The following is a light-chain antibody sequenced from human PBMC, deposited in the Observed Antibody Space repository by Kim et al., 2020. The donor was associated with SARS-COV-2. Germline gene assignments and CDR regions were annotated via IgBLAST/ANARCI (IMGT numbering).Light chain of an antibody. CDR1: TSDFGGYNY. V-gene: IGLV2-14*01. J-gene: IGLJ1*01. CDR3: SSYTSTSTLV. CDR2: EVN. Sequence: LTQPASVSGSPGQSITISCTGTTSDFGGYNYVSWYQQHPGKAPKLIIYEVNDRPPRVSNRFSGYKSGNTASLTISGLQAEDEADYYCSSYTSTSTLVFGTGTKVTVL.